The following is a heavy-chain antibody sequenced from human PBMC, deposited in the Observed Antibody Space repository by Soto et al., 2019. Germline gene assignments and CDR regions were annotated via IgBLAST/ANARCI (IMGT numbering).Heavy chain of an antibody. CDR1: GTSITNYY. D-gene: IGHD3-22*01. J-gene: IGHJ4*02. CDR3: ARQASRYYYDSSGYYLDY. Sequence: SETLSLTCTVPGTSITNYYWSWIRQPPGKRLEWIGNIYYSGNTHYNPSLQSRVTMSVDTPKNQFSLKLSSVTAADTAVYYCARQASRYYYDSSGYYLDYWGPGTLVTYPQ. CDR2: IYYSGNT. V-gene: IGHV4-59*08.